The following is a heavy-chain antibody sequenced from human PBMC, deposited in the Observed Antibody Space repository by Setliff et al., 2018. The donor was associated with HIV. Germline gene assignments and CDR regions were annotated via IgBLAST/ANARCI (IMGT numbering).Heavy chain of an antibody. Sequence: SETLSLTSTVSGGSILTGDHYWAWVRQSPGKGLEWIEYIYYTGDTSYRSSLESRVTISVDTSNNQFSLRLKSVTAADTAVYFCAQMSISASVYFDYWGQGTLVAV. V-gene: IGHV4-30-4*08. CDR3: AQMSISASVYFDY. D-gene: IGHD2-21*01. J-gene: IGHJ4*02. CDR2: IYYTGDT. CDR1: GGSILTGDHY.